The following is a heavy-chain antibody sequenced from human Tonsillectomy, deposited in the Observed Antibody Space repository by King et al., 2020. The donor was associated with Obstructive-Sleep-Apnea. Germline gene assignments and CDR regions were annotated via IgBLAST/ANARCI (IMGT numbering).Heavy chain of an antibody. Sequence: QLVQSGAEVKKPGASVKVSCKASGYTFISYGIGWVRQAPGQGLEWMGWISAYNGNTNYAQKIQGRVTMTTDTSTTTAYMELRSLRSDDTAVYYWATDLYYYESSGSSTQIWGQGTLVTVSS. CDR2: ISAYNGNT. J-gene: IGHJ4*02. V-gene: IGHV1-18*01. D-gene: IGHD3-22*01. CDR3: ATDLYYYESSGSSTQI. CDR1: GYTFISYG.